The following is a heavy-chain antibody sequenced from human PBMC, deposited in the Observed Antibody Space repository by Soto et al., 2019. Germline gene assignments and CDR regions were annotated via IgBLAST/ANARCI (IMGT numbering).Heavy chain of an antibody. CDR2: FDPEDGET. D-gene: IGHD2-15*01. CDR1: GYTLTELS. J-gene: IGHJ4*02. V-gene: IGHV1-24*01. Sequence: ASVKVSCKVSGYTLTELSMHWVRQAPGKGLEWMGGFDPEDGETIYAQKFQGRVTMTEDTSTYTAYMELSSLRSEDTVVYYCATRYCSGGSCYGNFDYWGQGTLVTVSS. CDR3: ATRYCSGGSCYGNFDY.